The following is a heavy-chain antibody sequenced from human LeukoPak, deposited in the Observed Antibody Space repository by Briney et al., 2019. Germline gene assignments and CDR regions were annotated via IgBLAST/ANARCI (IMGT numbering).Heavy chain of an antibody. D-gene: IGHD2-2*01. CDR2: ISAYNGNT. Sequence: GASVKVSCKASGYTFTSYGISWVRQAPGQGLEWMGWISAYNGNTNYAQKLQGRVTMTTDTSTSTAYMELRSLRSDDTAVYYCATTYCSSSNCYHPYFDYWGQGSLVTVSS. V-gene: IGHV1-18*01. CDR3: ATTYCSSSNCYHPYFDY. CDR1: GYTFTSYG. J-gene: IGHJ4*02.